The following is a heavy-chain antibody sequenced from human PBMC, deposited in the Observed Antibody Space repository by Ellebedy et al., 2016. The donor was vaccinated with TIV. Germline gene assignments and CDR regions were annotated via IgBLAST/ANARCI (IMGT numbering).Heavy chain of an antibody. D-gene: IGHD6-19*01. J-gene: IGHJ4*02. CDR1: GFTFSDYY. CDR2: ISSSSTI. CDR3: ARDEYSSGWYVVDY. V-gene: IGHV3-69-1*01. Sequence: GGSLRLSXAASGFTFSDYYMNWVRQAPGKGLEWVSSISSSSTIYYADSVKGRFTISRDNAKNSLYLQMNSLRAEDTAVYYCARDEYSSGWYVVDYWGQGTLVTVSS.